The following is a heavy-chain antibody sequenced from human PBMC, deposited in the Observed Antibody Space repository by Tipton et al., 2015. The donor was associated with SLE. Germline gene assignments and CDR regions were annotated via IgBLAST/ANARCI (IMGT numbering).Heavy chain of an antibody. V-gene: IGHV5-51*01. CDR3: ARRDGYSSIWNWFDP. CDR2: IYPGDSDT. J-gene: IGHJ5*02. D-gene: IGHD6-13*01. CDR1: GYSFTSYW. Sequence: VQLVQSGPEVKKPGESLKISCKGSGYSFTSYWIGWVRQMPGKGLDWMGIIYPGDSDTRYSPSFQGQVTISADKSISTAYLQWSSLKASDTAMYYCARRDGYSSIWNWFDPCGQGTLVTVSS.